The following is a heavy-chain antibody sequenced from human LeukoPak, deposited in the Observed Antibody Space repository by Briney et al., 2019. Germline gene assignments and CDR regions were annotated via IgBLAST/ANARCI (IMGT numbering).Heavy chain of an antibody. CDR3: SRHEALPGDY. CDR1: GFTFSGST. CDR2: IRTKANNYPT. J-gene: IGHJ4*02. Sequence: PGRSLRLSCAASGFTFSGSTVHWVRQASGKGLDWVGHIRTKANNYPTAYASSVKGRFTISRDDSKNTAYLQMNSLKIEDTAVYYCSRHEALPGDYWGQGTLVTVSS. V-gene: IGHV3-73*01. D-gene: IGHD2-21*02.